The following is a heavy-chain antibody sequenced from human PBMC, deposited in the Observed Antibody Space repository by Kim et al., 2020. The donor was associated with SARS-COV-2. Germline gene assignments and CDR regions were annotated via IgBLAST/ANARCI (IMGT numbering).Heavy chain of an antibody. Sequence: GGSLRLSCAASGLTFNTYWLSWVRQPPGKGLEWVANIKHDGSEKYYVDSVKGRFTISRDNAKNSLYLQMNSPRAEDTAVYYCATEAGGAEWASHWSPGYFDYWAQGTLVTVSS. V-gene: IGHV3-7*03. CDR1: GLTFNTYW. J-gene: IGHJ4*02. CDR3: ATEAGGAEWASHWSPGYFDY. D-gene: IGHD2-8*02. CDR2: IKHDGSEK.